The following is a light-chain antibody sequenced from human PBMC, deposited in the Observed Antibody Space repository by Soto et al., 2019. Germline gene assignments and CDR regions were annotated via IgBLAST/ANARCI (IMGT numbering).Light chain of an antibody. CDR2: EVS. CDR3: SLYAGGVV. V-gene: IGLV2-8*01. CDR1: SSDVGGYNY. J-gene: IGLJ2*01. Sequence: QSVLTQPPSASGSPGQSVTISCTGTSSDVGGYNYVSWYQQHPGKAPKLMIYEVSKRPSGVPDRFSGSKSGNTASLTVSGLQAEDEADYYCSLYAGGVVFGGGTKLTVL.